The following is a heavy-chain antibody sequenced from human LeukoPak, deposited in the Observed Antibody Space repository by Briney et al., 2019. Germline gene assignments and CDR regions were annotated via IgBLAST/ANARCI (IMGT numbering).Heavy chain of an antibody. CDR2: TYNGGST. V-gene: IGHV3-53*01. CDR3: VRSAFHAGSGNYYDY. CDR1: GLTVSSNY. D-gene: IGHD3-22*01. Sequence: GGSLRLSCAASGLTVSSNYMSWVRQAPGKGLEWVSVTYNGGSTFYADSVKGRLTISRDNSKNTLYLQMNSLRAEDTAVYYCVRSAFHAGSGNYYDYWGQGTLVTVSS. J-gene: IGHJ4*02.